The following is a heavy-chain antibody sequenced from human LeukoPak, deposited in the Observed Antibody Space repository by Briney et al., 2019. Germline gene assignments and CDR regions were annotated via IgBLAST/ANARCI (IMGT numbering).Heavy chain of an antibody. CDR1: GGSISSGGYY. CDR2: IYYSGST. CDR3: ARGRGYGGNSIAYYYYYGMDV. J-gene: IGHJ6*02. D-gene: IGHD4-23*01. V-gene: IGHV4-31*03. Sequence: SETLSLTCTVSGGSISSGGYYLSWIRQHPGKGLEWIVYIYYSGSTYYNPSLKSRVTISVDTSKNQFSLKLSSVTAADTAVYYCARGRGYGGNSIAYYYYYGMDVWGQGTTVTVSS.